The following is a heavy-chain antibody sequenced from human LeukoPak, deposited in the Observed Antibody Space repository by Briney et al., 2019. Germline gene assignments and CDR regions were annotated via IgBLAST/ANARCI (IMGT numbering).Heavy chain of an antibody. D-gene: IGHD4-17*01. V-gene: IGHV3-23*01. CDR1: GFTFSSYA. Sequence: GGSLRLSCAASGFTFSSYAMSWVRQAPGKGLEWVSAISGSGGSTYYADPVKGRFTISRDNSKNTLYLQMNSLRAEDTAVYYCANLRKQADSFDYWGQGTLVTVSS. CDR2: ISGSGGST. J-gene: IGHJ4*02. CDR3: ANLRKQADSFDY.